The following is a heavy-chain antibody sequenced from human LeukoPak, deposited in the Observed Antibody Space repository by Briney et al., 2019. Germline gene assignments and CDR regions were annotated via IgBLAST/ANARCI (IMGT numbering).Heavy chain of an antibody. CDR1: GYTFTSYG. D-gene: IGHD3-10*01. V-gene: IGHV1-18*01. CDR2: ISAYNGNT. Sequence: GASVKVSCKASGYTFTSYGISWVRQAPGQGLEWMGWISAYNGNTNYAQKLQGRVTMTTDTSTRTAYMELRSLRSNDTAVYYCARGGSGNYYKPLDYWGQGTLVTVSS. CDR3: ARGGSGNYYKPLDY. J-gene: IGHJ4*02.